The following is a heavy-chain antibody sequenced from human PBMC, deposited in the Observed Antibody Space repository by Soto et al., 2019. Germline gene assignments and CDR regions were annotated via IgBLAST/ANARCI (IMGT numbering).Heavy chain of an antibody. D-gene: IGHD1-26*01. CDR2: ISGSGAST. CDR3: AKGLYSGSYFDY. J-gene: IGHJ4*02. Sequence: RRLSCAASGFTFTAYAMTWVRQAPGQGLEWVSTISGSGASTYYADSVKGQFTISRDNSMNTLYLQMNSLRAEDTAVYYCAKGLYSGSYFDYWGQGTLVTVSS. V-gene: IGHV3-23*01. CDR1: GFTFTAYA.